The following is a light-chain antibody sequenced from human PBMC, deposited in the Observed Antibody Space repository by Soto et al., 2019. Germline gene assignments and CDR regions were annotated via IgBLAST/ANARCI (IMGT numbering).Light chain of an antibody. CDR1: QSIDSY. CDR3: QQSYGTPPT. V-gene: IGKV1-39*01. Sequence: DIQMTQSPSSLSASVGDRVTITCRASQSIDSYLNWYQQKPGKAPKLLIYAASSLQSGVPSRFSGSGSGTDFTLTISSLQAGDFASYYCQQSYGTPPTFGQGTKLEIK. CDR2: AAS. J-gene: IGKJ2*01.